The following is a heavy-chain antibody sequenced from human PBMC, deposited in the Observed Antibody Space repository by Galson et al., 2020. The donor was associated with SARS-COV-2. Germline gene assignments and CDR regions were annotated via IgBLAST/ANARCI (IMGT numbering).Heavy chain of an antibody. CDR2: ISLSGTTI. Sequence: GESLKISCAASGFTFTDAHMTWIRQAPGKGLEWVSYISLSGTTIFYADSVRGRFTISRDNAKNSLYLQMSSLRAEDTAVYYCARESCGSLDPWGQGALVTVSS. D-gene: IGHD2-21*01. CDR1: GFTFTDAH. J-gene: IGHJ5*02. CDR3: ARESCGSLDP. V-gene: IGHV3-11*01.